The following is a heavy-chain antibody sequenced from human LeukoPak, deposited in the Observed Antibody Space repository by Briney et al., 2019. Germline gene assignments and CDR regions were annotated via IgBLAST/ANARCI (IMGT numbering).Heavy chain of an antibody. D-gene: IGHD1-26*01. CDR1: GGSISSSSYY. CDR3: SRESGAFCPFGY. J-gene: IGHJ4*02. Sequence: SETLSLTCTVSGGSISSSSYYWGWIRQPPGKGLEWIGSIYYSGSTYYNPSLKSRVTISVDTSKNQLSLNLTSVTAADTAIYYCSRESGAFCPFGYWGQGTLVTVPP. V-gene: IGHV4-39*07. CDR2: IYYSGST.